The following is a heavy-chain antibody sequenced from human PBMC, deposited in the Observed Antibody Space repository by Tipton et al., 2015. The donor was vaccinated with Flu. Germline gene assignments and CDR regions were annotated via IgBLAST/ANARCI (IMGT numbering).Heavy chain of an antibody. CDR1: GGSIGSYY. CDR2: IYTSGST. D-gene: IGHD5-18*01. V-gene: IGHV4-4*07. J-gene: IGHJ4*02. CDR3: ARGRDTAMAYFDY. Sequence: TLSLTCTVSGGSIGSYYWSWIRQPAGKGLEWIGRIYTSGSTNYNPSLKSRVTMSVDTSKNQFSLKLSSVTAADTAVYYCARGRDTAMAYFDYWGQGTLVTVSS.